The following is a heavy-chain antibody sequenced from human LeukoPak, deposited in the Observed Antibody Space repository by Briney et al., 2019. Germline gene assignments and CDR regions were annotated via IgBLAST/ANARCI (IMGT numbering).Heavy chain of an antibody. J-gene: IGHJ4*02. Sequence: SETLSLTCAVYGGSFSGYYWSWIRQPPGKGLEWIGEINHSGSTNYNPSLKSRVTISVDTSKNQFSLKLSSVTAADTAVYYCARKRRGRSGWGQGTLVTVSS. CDR1: GGSFSGYY. V-gene: IGHV4-34*01. CDR2: INHSGST. D-gene: IGHD6-19*01. CDR3: ARKRRGRSG.